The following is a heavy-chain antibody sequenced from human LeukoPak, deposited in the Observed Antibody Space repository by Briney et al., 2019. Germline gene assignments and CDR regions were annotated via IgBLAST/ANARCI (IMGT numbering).Heavy chain of an antibody. J-gene: IGHJ3*02. CDR3: AKDTDKWLVDAFDI. CDR1: GFTVSSNY. Sequence: GGSLRLSCAASGFTVSSNYMSWVRQAPGKGLEWVSVIYSDGSIYYADSVKGRFTISRDNSKNTLFLQMNSLRAEDTAVYYCAKDTDKWLVDAFDIWGQGTMVTVSS. CDR2: IYSDGSI. D-gene: IGHD6-19*01. V-gene: IGHV3-53*01.